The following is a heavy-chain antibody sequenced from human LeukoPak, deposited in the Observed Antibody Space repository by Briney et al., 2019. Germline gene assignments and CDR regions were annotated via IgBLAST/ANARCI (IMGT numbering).Heavy chain of an antibody. CDR1: GFTFSSYG. CDR2: ISGSGGST. Sequence: GGSLRLSCAASGFTFSSYGMSWVRQAPGKGLEWVSAISGSGGSTYYADSVKGRFTISRDNSKNTLYLQMNSLRAEDTAVYYCAKDPRGITMIVVEIDDYWGQGTLVTVSS. CDR3: AKDPRGITMIVVEIDDY. J-gene: IGHJ4*02. V-gene: IGHV3-23*01. D-gene: IGHD3-22*01.